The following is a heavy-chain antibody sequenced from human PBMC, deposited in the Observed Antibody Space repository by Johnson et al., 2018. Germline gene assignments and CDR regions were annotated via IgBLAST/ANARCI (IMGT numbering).Heavy chain of an antibody. Sequence: QVQLVESGGGVVQPGRSLRLSCAASGFTFSSYGMHWVRQAPGKGLEWVAVISYDGSNKYYADSVKGRFTISRDNSKNTLYLQMNRRGAEDTAGYYCAKDRGYCGGDFYSYFQHWGQGTLVTVSS. V-gene: IGHV3-30*18. CDR1: GFTFSSYG. CDR3: AKDRGYCGGDFYSYFQH. CDR2: ISYDGSNK. J-gene: IGHJ1*01. D-gene: IGHD2-21*02.